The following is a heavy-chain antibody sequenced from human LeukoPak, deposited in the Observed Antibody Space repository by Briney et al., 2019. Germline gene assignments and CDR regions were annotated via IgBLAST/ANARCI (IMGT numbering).Heavy chain of an antibody. V-gene: IGHV3-30-3*01. D-gene: IGHD1-1*01. CDR2: ISYDGSNK. Sequence: GGSLRLSCVASGFSFSSYAMSWVRQAPGKGLEWVAVISYDGSNKYYADSVKGRFTISRDNSKNTLYLHMNSLRAEDTAVYYCARSITTIVDFDYWGQGTLVTVSS. J-gene: IGHJ4*02. CDR3: ARSITTIVDFDY. CDR1: GFSFSSYA.